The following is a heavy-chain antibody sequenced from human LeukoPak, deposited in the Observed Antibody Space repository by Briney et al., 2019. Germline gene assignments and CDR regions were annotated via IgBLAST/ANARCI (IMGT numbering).Heavy chain of an antibody. V-gene: IGHV3-30-3*01. D-gene: IGHD1-26*01. J-gene: IGHJ5*02. CDR3: ARDRGSDSGSYPNWFDP. CDR1: GFTFSSYA. CDR2: ISYDGSNK. Sequence: GGSLRLSCAASGFTFSSYAMSWVRQAPGKGLEWVAVISYDGSNKYYADSVKGRFTISRDNSKNTLYLQMNSLRAEDTAVYYCARDRGSDSGSYPNWFDPWGQGTLVTVSS.